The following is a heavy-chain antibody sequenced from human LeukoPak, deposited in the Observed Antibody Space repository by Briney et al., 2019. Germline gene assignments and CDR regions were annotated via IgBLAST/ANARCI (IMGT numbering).Heavy chain of an antibody. V-gene: IGHV3-23*01. D-gene: IGHD5-24*01. Sequence: GGSLRLSCAASGFTFSGFAMSWIRQAPGKGLEWVSSISRSGESTFYADSVRGRFTISRDNSKNTVSLQMESLRAEDTALYYCARGIWEMATIPYWYFDIWGRGTLVTVSS. J-gene: IGHJ2*01. CDR2: ISRSGEST. CDR1: GFTFSGFA. CDR3: ARGIWEMATIPYWYFDI.